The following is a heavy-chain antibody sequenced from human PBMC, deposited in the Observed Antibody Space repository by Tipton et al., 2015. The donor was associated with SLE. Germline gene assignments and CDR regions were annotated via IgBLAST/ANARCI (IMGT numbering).Heavy chain of an antibody. D-gene: IGHD2-15*01. CDR2: IYTSGST. CDR3: ARDNPLYCSGGSCRDAFDI. Sequence: LRLSCTVSGGSISSYYWSWIRQPAGKGLEWIGRIYTSGSTNYNPSLKSRVTMSVDTSKNQFPLKLSSVTAADTAVYYCARDNPLYCSGGSCRDAFDIWGQGTMVTVSS. J-gene: IGHJ3*02. CDR1: GGSISSYY. V-gene: IGHV4-4*07.